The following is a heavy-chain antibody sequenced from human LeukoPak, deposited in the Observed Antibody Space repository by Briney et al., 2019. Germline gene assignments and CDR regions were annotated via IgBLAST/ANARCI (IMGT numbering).Heavy chain of an antibody. CDR1: GYKFTDLS. CDR2: FDPEHNKI. J-gene: IGHJ3*02. CDR3: ARESLPYYYDSSGSINAFDI. D-gene: IGHD3-22*01. Sequence: ASVKVSCKVSGYKFTDLSIHWVRQAPGKGLEWMGGFDPEHNKIIYAQNFRGRVTMSEDTSTDTAYMELSSLRSDDTAVYYCARESLPYYYDSSGSINAFDIWGQGTMVIVSS. V-gene: IGHV1-24*01.